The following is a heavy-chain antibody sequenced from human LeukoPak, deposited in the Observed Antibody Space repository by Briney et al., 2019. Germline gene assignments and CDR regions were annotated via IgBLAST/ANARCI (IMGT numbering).Heavy chain of an antibody. CDR3: ARDQDYYYYMDV. CDR1: GYTFTSYG. Sequence: ASVKVSCKASGYTFTSYGISWVRQAPGQGLEWMGWISAYNGNTNYAQKLQGRVTMTTDTSTSTAYMGLRGLISDDTAVYYCARDQDYYYYMDVWGKGTTVTVSS. CDR2: ISAYNGNT. J-gene: IGHJ6*03. V-gene: IGHV1-18*01.